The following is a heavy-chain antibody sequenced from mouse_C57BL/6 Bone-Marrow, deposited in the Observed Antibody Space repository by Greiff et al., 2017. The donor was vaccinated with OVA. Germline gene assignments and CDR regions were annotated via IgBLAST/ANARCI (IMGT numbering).Heavy chain of an antibody. CDR1: GYTFTSYW. D-gene: IGHD1-1*01. CDR2: IYPSDSET. V-gene: IGHV1-61*01. CDR3: ARSRVYYYGSGDY. J-gene: IGHJ2*01. Sequence: QVQLQQPGAELVRPGSSVKLSCKASGYTFTSYWMDWVKQRPGQGLEWIGNIYPSDSETHYNQKFKDKATLTVDKSSSTAYMQLSSLTSENSAVYFCARSRVYYYGSGDYWGQGTTLTVSS.